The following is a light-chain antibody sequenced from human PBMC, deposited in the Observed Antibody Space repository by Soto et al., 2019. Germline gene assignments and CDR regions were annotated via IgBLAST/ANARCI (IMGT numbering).Light chain of an antibody. CDR3: QQRSNWPGT. J-gene: IGKJ5*01. V-gene: IGKV3-11*01. CDR1: QSVSRY. CDR2: DAS. Sequence: DIVLTQSPATLSLSLVERATLSFRASQSVSRYLAWYQQKPGQAPRLLIYDASNRATGIPARFSGSGSGTDFTLTISSLEPEDFAVYYCQQRSNWPGTFGQGTRLEIK.